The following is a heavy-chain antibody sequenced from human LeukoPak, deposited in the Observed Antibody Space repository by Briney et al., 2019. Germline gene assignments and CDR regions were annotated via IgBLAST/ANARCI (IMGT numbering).Heavy chain of an antibody. J-gene: IGHJ5*02. CDR3: ARDSGIAARRDGNWFDP. D-gene: IGHD6-6*01. CDR1: GFTFSSYW. V-gene: IGHV3-74*01. CDR2: INTDGSST. Sequence: RAGGSLRLSCAASGFTFSSYWMHWVRQAPGKGLVWVSRINTDGSSTSYADSVKGRFTISRDNAKNTLYLQMNSLRAEDTAVYYCARDSGIAARRDGNWFDPWGQGTLVTVSS.